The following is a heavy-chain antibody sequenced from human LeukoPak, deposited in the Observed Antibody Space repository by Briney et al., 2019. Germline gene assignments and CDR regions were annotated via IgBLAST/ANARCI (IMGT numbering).Heavy chain of an antibody. Sequence: SETLSLTCAVYGGSFSGYYWSWIRQPPGKGLEWIGEINHSGSTNYNPSLKSRVTISVDTSKNQFSLKLSSVTAADTAVYYCARGATYIPLSSFDPWGQGTLVTVSS. CDR2: INHSGST. V-gene: IGHV4-34*01. D-gene: IGHD2-2*02. J-gene: IGHJ5*02. CDR3: ARGATYIPLSSFDP. CDR1: GGSFSGYY.